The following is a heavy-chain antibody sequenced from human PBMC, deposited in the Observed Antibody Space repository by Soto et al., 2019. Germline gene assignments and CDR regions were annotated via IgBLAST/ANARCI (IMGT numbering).Heavy chain of an antibody. Sequence: QVQLQESGPGLVKPSQTLSLTCTVSGYFISSGVYYWSWIRQHPGKGLEWIGYIYYSGSTYYNPSLXXRXTXXVDTSKNQFSLKLSSVTAADTAVYYCARRRGSFDSWGQGTLVTVSS. CDR1: GYFISSGVYY. V-gene: IGHV4-31*03. D-gene: IGHD3-10*01. CDR2: IYYSGST. J-gene: IGHJ4*02. CDR3: ARRRGSFDS.